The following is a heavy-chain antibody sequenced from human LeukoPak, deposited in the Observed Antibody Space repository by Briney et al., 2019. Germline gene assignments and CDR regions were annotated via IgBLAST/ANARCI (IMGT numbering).Heavy chain of an antibody. CDR2: LNAGNGNT. V-gene: IGHV1-3*01. CDR3: ARPTHDYGDYYPLDY. J-gene: IGHJ4*02. Sequence: GASVKVSCKASGYTFTSYAMHWVRQAPGQRLEWMGWLNAGNGNTKYPQKFQGRVTITRDTSASTAYMELSSLRSEDTAVYYCARPTHDYGDYYPLDYWGQGTLVTVSS. D-gene: IGHD4-17*01. CDR1: GYTFTSYA.